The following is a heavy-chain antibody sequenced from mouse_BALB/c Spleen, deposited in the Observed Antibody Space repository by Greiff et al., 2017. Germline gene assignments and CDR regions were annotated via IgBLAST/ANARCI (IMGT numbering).Heavy chain of an antibody. J-gene: IGHJ2*01. V-gene: IGHV5-17*02. CDR2: ISSGSSTI. Sequence: EVNVVESGGGLVQPGGSRKLSCAASGFTFSSFGMHWVRQAPEKGLEWVAYISSGSSTIYYADTVKGRFTISRDNPKNTLFLQMTSLRSEDTAMYYCAREGYGSSYGYFDYWGQGTTLTVSA. CDR1: GFTFSSFG. CDR3: AREGYGSSYGYFDY. D-gene: IGHD1-1*01.